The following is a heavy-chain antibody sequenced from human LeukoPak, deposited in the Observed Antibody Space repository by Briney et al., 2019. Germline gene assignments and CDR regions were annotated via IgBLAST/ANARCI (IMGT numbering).Heavy chain of an antibody. CDR3: ARRARATAGGDYFDY. V-gene: IGHV4-59*08. D-gene: IGHD6-13*01. CDR1: GSSMNNYY. J-gene: IGHJ4*02. CDR2: FHYTRNT. Sequence: PSETLSLTCTVSGSSMNNYYWTWIRQSPGKGLEWIGYFHYTRNTNYNPSLRGRVTMSADTSKNQFSLKLNSVTAADTAVYYRARRARATAGGDYFDYWGQGTLVTVSS.